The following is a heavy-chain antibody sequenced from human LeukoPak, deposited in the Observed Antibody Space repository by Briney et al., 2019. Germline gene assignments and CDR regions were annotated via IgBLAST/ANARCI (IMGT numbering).Heavy chain of an antibody. CDR1: GFTFSSYS. J-gene: IGHJ6*03. CDR3: ARVRKYCSGGSCWDYMDV. D-gene: IGHD2-15*01. V-gene: IGHV3-21*01. CDR2: ISSSSSYI. Sequence: GGSLRLSCAASGFTFSSYSMNWVRQAPGKGLEWVSSISSSSSYIYHADSVKGRFTISRDNAKNSLYLQMNSLRAEDTAVYYCARVRKYCSGGSCWDYMDVWGKGTTVTISS.